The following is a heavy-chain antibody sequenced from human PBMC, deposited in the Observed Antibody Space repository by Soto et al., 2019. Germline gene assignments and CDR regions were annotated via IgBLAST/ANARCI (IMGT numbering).Heavy chain of an antibody. Sequence: QVRLQESGPGLVRPSETLSVTCTVSSDSISSYYWIWIRQSPGKGLEWIGYTDYSGNTNYNPSLKSRVTISGDTSKNQFSLRLSSVTAADTAVYYCARAVGDPLYYLDYWGQGTLVTVSS. J-gene: IGHJ4*02. D-gene: IGHD6-19*01. CDR2: TDYSGNT. CDR1: SDSISSYY. CDR3: ARAVGDPLYYLDY. V-gene: IGHV4-59*08.